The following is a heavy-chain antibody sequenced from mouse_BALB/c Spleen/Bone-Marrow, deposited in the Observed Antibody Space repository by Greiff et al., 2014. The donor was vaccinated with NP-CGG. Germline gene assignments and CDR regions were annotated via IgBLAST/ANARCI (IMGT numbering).Heavy chain of an antibody. CDR1: GYSFTGYN. J-gene: IGHJ3*01. Sequence: VQLKESGPELEKPGASVKISCKASGYSFTGYNMNWVKQSDGRSLEWIGNIDPYYGGTSYNQKFRGKATLTVDKSSSTAYMQLTSLTSEDSAVYYCARNHFGSNSLGYRGQGTLVTVSA. CDR3: ARNHFGSNSLGY. CDR2: IDPYYGGT. V-gene: IGHV1S135*01. D-gene: IGHD1-1*01.